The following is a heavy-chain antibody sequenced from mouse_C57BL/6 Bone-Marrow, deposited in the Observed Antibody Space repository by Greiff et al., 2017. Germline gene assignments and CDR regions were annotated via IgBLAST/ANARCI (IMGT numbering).Heavy chain of an antibody. CDR3: ARYYDLDY. CDR1: GYAFTNYL. D-gene: IGHD2-4*01. V-gene: IGHV1-54*01. CDR2: INPGSGGT. Sequence: QVQLQQSGAELVRPGTSVKVSCKASGYAFTNYLIEWVKQRPGQGLEWIGVINPGSGGTNYNEKFKGKATLTADKSSSTAYMQLSSLTSDDSAVYFCARYYDLDYWGQGTTLTVSS. J-gene: IGHJ2*01.